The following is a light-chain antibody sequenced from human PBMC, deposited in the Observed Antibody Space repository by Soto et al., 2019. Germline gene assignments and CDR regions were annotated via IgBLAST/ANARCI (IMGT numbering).Light chain of an antibody. CDR3: QTWGTGILV. V-gene: IGLV4-69*01. J-gene: IGLJ3*02. CDR2: LNSDGSH. Sequence: QPVLTQSPSASASLGASVKLTCALSSGHSSYAIAWHQQQTEKGPRALMKLNSDGSHTRGDGIPDRFSGSSSGAERYLTISSLQSEDEADYYCQTWGTGILVFGGGTKLTVL. CDR1: SGHSSYA.